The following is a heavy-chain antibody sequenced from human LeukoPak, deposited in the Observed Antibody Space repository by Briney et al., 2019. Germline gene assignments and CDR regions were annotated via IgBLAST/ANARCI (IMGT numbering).Heavy chain of an antibody. CDR2: ISAYNGNT. D-gene: IGHD2-15*01. Sequence: GASVKVSCKAPGYTFTSYGISWVRQAPGQGLEWMGWISAYNGNTNYAQKLQGRVTMTTDTSTSTAYMELRSLRSDDTAVYYCARAGYCSGGSCYPARSYYYYYMDVWGKGTTVTISS. J-gene: IGHJ6*03. CDR1: GYTFTSYG. CDR3: ARAGYCSGGSCYPARSYYYYYMDV. V-gene: IGHV1-18*01.